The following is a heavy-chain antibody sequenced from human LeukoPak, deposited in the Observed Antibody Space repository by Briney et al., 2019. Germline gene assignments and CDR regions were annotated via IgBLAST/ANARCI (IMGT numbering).Heavy chain of an antibody. CDR2: INPSGGST. D-gene: IGHD4-23*01. V-gene: IGHV1-46*01. CDR3: ARDGTTVVKRDAFDP. Sequence: GASVKVSCKASGYTFTSYYMHWVRQAPGQGLEWMGIINPSGGSTSYAQKFQGRVTMTRDTSTSTVYMELSSLRSEDTAVYYCARDGTTVVKRDAFDPWGQRTLVTVSS. J-gene: IGHJ5*02. CDR1: GYTFTSYY.